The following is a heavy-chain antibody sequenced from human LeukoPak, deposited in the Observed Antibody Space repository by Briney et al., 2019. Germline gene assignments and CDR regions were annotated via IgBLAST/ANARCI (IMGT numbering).Heavy chain of an antibody. CDR3: ARGYRGDFGVVIKFDP. V-gene: IGHV4-38-2*02. D-gene: IGHD3-3*01. Sequence: SETLSLTCTVSGYSISSGYYWGWIRQPPGQGLEWIGSIYHSGSTYYNPSLKSRVTISVDTSKNQFSLKLSSVTAADTAAYYCARGYRGDFGVVIKFDPWGQGTLVTVSS. J-gene: IGHJ5*02. CDR2: IYHSGST. CDR1: GYSISSGYY.